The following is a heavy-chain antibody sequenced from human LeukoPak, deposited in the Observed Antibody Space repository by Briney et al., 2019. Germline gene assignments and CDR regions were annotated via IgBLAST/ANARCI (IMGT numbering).Heavy chain of an antibody. CDR2: IYWDDDK. V-gene: IGHV2-5*02. CDR1: GFSLSTSGVG. Sequence: ESGPTLVKPTQTLTLTCTFSGFSLSTSGVGVGWIRQPPGKALEWLALIYWDDDKRYSPSLKSRLTITKDTSKNQVVLTMTNMDPVDTATYYCAYHVDTALVNDYWGQGTLVTVSS. CDR3: AYHVDTALVNDY. D-gene: IGHD5-18*01. J-gene: IGHJ4*02.